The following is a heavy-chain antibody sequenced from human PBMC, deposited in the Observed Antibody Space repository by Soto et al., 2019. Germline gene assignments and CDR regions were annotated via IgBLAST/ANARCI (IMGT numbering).Heavy chain of an antibody. J-gene: IGHJ4*02. Sequence: QVQLVQSGAEVKKPGASVKVSCKASGYTFTSYGISWVRQAPGQGLEWMGWISAYNGNTKYAQKLQGRVTMTTDTTTSAACMELRSLRYDDTGVYYCARDLSYGLCDYWGQGTLVTVSS. V-gene: IGHV1-18*01. D-gene: IGHD5-18*01. CDR3: ARDLSYGLCDY. CDR1: GYTFTSYG. CDR2: ISAYNGNT.